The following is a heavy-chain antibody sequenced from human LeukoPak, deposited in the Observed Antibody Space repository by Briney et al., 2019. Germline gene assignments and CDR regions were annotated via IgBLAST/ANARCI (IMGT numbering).Heavy chain of an antibody. CDR2: IYYSGST. CDR1: GGSISSSSYY. J-gene: IGHJ5*02. CDR3: ARHRTLWFGELSSNWFDP. D-gene: IGHD3-10*01. V-gene: IGHV4-39*01. Sequence: PSETLSLTCTVSGGSISSSSYYWGWIRQPPGEGLEWIGSIYYSGSTYYNPSLKSRVTISVDTSKNQFSLKLSSVTAADTAVYYCARHRTLWFGELSSNWFDPWGQGTLVTVSS.